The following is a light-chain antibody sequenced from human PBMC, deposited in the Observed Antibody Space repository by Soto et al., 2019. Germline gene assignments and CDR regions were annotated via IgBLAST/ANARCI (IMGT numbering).Light chain of an antibody. CDR1: QSISTNY. V-gene: IGKV3-20*01. CDR3: QQYGRT. J-gene: IGKJ5*01. Sequence: EIVLTQSPGTLSLSPGESATLSCRVSQSISTNYLAWYQQKPGQAPRLLIYAASSRLTGIPDRFSGSGSGTDFTLTISRLEPDDFAVYYCQQYGRTFGQGTRLEMK. CDR2: AAS.